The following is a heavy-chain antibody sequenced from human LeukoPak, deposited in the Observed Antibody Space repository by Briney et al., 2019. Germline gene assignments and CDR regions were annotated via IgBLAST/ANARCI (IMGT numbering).Heavy chain of an antibody. CDR1: GGSVTDYY. V-gene: IGHV4-59*02. CDR2: IYYTGT. CDR3: ARPHFDY. Sequence: SETLSLTCTVSGGSVTDYYWSWIRQSPGKGLEWIGYIYYTGTSYNPSLKSRVTISADTSKNQFSLKLSSVTAADTAVHYCARPHFDYWGQGTLVTVSS. J-gene: IGHJ4*02.